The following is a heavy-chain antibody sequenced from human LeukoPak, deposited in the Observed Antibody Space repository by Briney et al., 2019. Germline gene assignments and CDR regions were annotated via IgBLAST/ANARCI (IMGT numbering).Heavy chain of an antibody. CDR2: ISSSGSTI. CDR3: ARENVGYCSSTSCFYYYYYMDV. CDR1: GFTFSSYE. V-gene: IGHV3-48*03. J-gene: IGHJ6*03. Sequence: GGSLRLSCAASGFTFSSYEMNWVRQAPGKGLEWVSYISSSGSTIYYADSVKGRFTISRDNAKNSLYLQMNGLRAEDTAVYYCARENVGYCSSTSCFYYYYYMDVWGKGTTVTISS. D-gene: IGHD2-2*01.